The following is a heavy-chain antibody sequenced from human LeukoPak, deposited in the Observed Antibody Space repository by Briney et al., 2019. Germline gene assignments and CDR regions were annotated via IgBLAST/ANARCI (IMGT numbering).Heavy chain of an antibody. CDR1: GFTFDDYG. J-gene: IGHJ4*02. V-gene: IGHV3-20*04. Sequence: GGSLRLSCAASGFTFDDYGMSWIRQAPGKGLEWVSGINWNGDRTGYADSVRGRFTISRDNAKNSLYLQMNSLRAEDTAVYYCARDQRYCSSSSCPWEPFDYWGQGTLVTVSS. CDR3: ARDQRYCSSSSCPWEPFDY. D-gene: IGHD2-2*01. CDR2: INWNGDRT.